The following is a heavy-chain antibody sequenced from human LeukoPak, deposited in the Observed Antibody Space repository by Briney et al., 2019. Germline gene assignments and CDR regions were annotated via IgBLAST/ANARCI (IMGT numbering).Heavy chain of an antibody. CDR2: INHSGST. V-gene: IGHV4-34*01. J-gene: IGHJ4*02. CDR1: GGSFSGYY. D-gene: IGHD5-18*01. Sequence: SETLSLTCAVYGGSFSGYYWSWIRQPPGKGLEWIGEINHSGSTNYNPSLKSRVTISVDTSKSQFSLKLSSVTAADTAVYYCARYRGSKWIQLGSPFDYWGQGTLVTVSS. CDR3: ARYRGSKWIQLGSPFDY.